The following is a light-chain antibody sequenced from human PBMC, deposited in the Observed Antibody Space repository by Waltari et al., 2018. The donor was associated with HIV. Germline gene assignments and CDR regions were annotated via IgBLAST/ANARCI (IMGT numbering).Light chain of an antibody. CDR3: QQSYSLPLS. CDR2: TAS. CDR1: LSISNY. J-gene: IGKJ4*01. V-gene: IGKV1-39*01. Sequence: DIEMTQSPSSLSASIGDSVTITCRASLSISNYLSWYQQTPGKAPKLLIYTASSLQSGVPSRFSGRGSGTDFTLTISSLQPEDFATYYCQQSYSLPLSFGGGTKVEIK.